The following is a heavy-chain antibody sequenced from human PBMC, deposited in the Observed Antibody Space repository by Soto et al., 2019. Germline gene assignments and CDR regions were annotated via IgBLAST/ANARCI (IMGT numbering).Heavy chain of an antibody. CDR1: GFTFSGYG. V-gene: IGHV3-30*18. D-gene: IGHD4-17*01. CDR3: AKDRSDYGDDVYYYFYGMDV. Sequence: QVQLVESGGGVVQPGRSLRLSCVVSGFTFSGYGMHWVRQAPGKGLEWVAVVSYDGNREYYADSVKGRFTVSRDNSKNTLYLQMNSLRAEDTAVYCCAKDRSDYGDDVYYYFYGMDVWGQGTTVTVSS. J-gene: IGHJ6*02. CDR2: VSYDGNRE.